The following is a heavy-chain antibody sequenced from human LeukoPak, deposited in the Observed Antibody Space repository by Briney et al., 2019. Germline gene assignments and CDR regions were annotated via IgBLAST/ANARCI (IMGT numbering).Heavy chain of an antibody. V-gene: IGHV1-46*01. D-gene: IGHD2-15*01. J-gene: IGHJ4*02. CDR3: ARVGCSGGSCYIIRH. CDR1: GYTFTSYY. CDR2: INPSGGST. Sequence: ASVKVSCKASGYTFTSYYMHWVRQAPGQGLEWMGIINPSGGSTSYAQKFQGRVTMTRDTSTSTVYMELSSLRSEDTAVYYCARVGCSGGSCYIIRHWGQGTLVTVSS.